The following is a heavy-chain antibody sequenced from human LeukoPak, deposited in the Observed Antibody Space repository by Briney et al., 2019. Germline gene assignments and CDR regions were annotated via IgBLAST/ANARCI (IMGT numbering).Heavy chain of an antibody. Sequence: GASVKVSCKASGGTFSSYAISWVRQAPGQGLEWMGRIIPILGIANYAQKFQGRVTITADKSTSTAYMELSSLRSEDTAVYYCARGSYYYGSGSYHNWFDPWGQGTLVTVSS. D-gene: IGHD3-10*01. CDR2: IIPILGIA. CDR3: ARGSYYYGSGSYHNWFDP. V-gene: IGHV1-69*04. J-gene: IGHJ5*02. CDR1: GGTFSSYA.